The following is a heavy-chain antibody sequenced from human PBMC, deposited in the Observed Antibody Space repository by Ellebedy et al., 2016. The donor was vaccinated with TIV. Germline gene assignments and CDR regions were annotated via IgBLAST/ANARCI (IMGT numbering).Heavy chain of an antibody. CDR1: GFIVSSNY. CDR2: IYGGGST. CDR3: ARGGYSSGWYDY. J-gene: IGHJ4*02. Sequence: GESLKISCAASGFIVSSNYMSWVRQAPGKGLEWVSLIYGGGSTYYADSVKGRFTISRDNSKNTLYLQMNSLRAEDTAVYYCARGGYSSGWYDYWGQGTLVTVSS. V-gene: IGHV3-53*01. D-gene: IGHD6-19*01.